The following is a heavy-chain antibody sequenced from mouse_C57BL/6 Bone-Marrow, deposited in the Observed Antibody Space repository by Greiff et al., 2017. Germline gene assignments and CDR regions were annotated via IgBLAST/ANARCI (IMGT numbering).Heavy chain of an antibody. J-gene: IGHJ4*01. Sequence: EVKVVESGGGLVKPGGSLKLSCAASGFTFSSYTMSWVRQTPEKRLEWVATISGGGGNTYYPDSVKGRFTISRDNAKNTLYLQMSSLRSEDTALYYCTRPNWEKDAMDYWGPGTSVTVSS. V-gene: IGHV5-9*01. CDR2: ISGGGGNT. CDR1: GFTFSSYT. D-gene: IGHD4-1*01. CDR3: TRPNWEKDAMDY.